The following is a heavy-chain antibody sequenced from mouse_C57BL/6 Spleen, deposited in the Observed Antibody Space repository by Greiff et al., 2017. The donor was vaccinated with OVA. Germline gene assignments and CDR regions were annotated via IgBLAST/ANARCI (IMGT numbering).Heavy chain of an antibody. V-gene: IGHV5-16*01. CDR2: INYDGSST. Sequence: EVKLVESEGGLVQPGSSMKLSCTASGFTFSDYYMAWVRQVPEKGLEWVANINYDGSSTYYLDSLKSRFIISRDNAKNILYLQMSSLKSEDTATYYCARDGGYDGDAMDYWGQGTSVTVSS. CDR1: GFTFSDYY. D-gene: IGHD2-2*01. CDR3: ARDGGYDGDAMDY. J-gene: IGHJ4*01.